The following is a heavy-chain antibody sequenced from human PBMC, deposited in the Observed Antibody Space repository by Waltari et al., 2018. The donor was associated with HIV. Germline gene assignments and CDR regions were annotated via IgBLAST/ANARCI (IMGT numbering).Heavy chain of an antibody. CDR3: TTAPDY. CDR2: IKSRADGGTT. V-gene: IGHV3-15*01. CDR1: GLTFSNAG. J-gene: IGHJ4*02. Sequence: EVQLVESGGGLVKPGGSLRLSCAASGLTFSNAGMTWVRQAPGKGLEWVGRIKSRADGGTTDHAAPVKDRFTISRDDSKSTLFLQMNSLKTEDTAVYYCTTAPDYWGQGTLVTDSS.